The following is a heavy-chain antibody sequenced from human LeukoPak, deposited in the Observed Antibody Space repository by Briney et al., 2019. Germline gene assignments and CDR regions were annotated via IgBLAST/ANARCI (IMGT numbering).Heavy chain of an antibody. V-gene: IGHV4-61*02. CDR2: IYGSGNT. Sequence: PSETLSLTCTVSGGSVSSGTYYWSWIRQPAGKGLEWIGRIYGSGNTNYNPSLKSRVTTSVDTSRNQFSLKLSSVSTADTAVCYCARGVGSTSSNWFDPWGQGTLVTVSS. CDR1: GGSVSSGTYY. J-gene: IGHJ5*02. CDR3: ARGVGSTSSNWFDP. D-gene: IGHD2-2*01.